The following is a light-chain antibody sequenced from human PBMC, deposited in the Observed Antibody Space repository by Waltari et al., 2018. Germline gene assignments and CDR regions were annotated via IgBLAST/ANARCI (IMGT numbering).Light chain of an antibody. J-gene: IGKJ1*01. CDR2: GSS. CDR1: QSVRRS. Sequence: EIVLTQSPGTLSLLPGERATLSCRASQSVRRSLAWYQQKPGQAPRLLIYGSSSRATGIPDRFIGSGSGTDFSLTINRLEPEDFAVYYCQHYVRLPATFGQGTKVDIK. CDR3: QHYVRLPAT. V-gene: IGKV3-20*01.